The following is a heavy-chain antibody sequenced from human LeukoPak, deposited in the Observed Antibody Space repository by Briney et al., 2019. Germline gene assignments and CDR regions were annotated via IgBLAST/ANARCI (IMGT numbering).Heavy chain of an antibody. CDR3: ARGHCSGGSCYRAFDY. V-gene: IGHV4-59*12. Sequence: SETLSLTCTVSGGSISRYYWSWIRQPPGKGLEWIGNIYYSGSTNYNPSLKSRVTISVDKSKNQFSLKLSSVTAADTAVYYCARGHCSGGSCYRAFDYWGQGTLVTVSS. J-gene: IGHJ4*02. D-gene: IGHD2-15*01. CDR1: GGSISRYY. CDR2: IYYSGST.